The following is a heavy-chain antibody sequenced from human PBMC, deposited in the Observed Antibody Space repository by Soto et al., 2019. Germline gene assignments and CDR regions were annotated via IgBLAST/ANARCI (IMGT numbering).Heavy chain of an antibody. CDR2: ISYDGSNK. CDR3: AGGQYYFDY. J-gene: IGHJ4*02. D-gene: IGHD2-15*01. V-gene: IGHV3-30*03. CDR1: GFPFSSYG. Sequence: QVQLVESGGGVVQPGRSLRLSCAASGFPFSSYGMHWVRQAPGKALDWVALISYDGSNKYYADSVKGRFTISRDNSKHTLYLEMSSLRVEDTAVYYCAGGQYYFDYCGQGTLVSVSS.